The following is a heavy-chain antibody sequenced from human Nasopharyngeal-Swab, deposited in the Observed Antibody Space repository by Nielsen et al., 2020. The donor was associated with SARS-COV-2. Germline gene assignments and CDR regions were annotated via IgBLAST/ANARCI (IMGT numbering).Heavy chain of an antibody. V-gene: IGHV3-23*01. D-gene: IGHD2-21*02. CDR2: ISPSGGAT. J-gene: IGHJ5*02. CDR3: ARDGRDWVPVS. CDR1: GFTFSDYT. Sequence: GGSLRLSCVASGFTFSDYTMSWVRQSPGKGLEWVSLISPSGGATYFADSVKGRFTVSRDNSRNTLYLQMNSLRVEDTALYYCARDGRDWVPVSWGQGSLVTVS.